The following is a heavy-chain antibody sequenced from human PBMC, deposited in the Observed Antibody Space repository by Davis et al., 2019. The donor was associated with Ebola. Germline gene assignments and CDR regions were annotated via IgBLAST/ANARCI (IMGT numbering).Heavy chain of an antibody. CDR3: ARGRNSDWYRWFDP. CDR2: MNPNSGNT. V-gene: IGHV1-8*01. D-gene: IGHD6-19*01. Sequence: AASVKVSCKASGYTFTSYDINWVRQATGQGLEWMGWMNPNSGNTGYAQKFQGRVTMTRNTSISTAYMELSSLRSEDTAVYYCARGRNSDWYRWFDPWGQGTLVTVSS. J-gene: IGHJ5*02. CDR1: GYTFTSYD.